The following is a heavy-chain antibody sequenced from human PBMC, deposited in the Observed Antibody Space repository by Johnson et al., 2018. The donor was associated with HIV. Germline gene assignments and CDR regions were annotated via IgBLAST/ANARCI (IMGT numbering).Heavy chain of an antibody. CDR3: TRRDSSELGDAFDI. D-gene: IGHD6-6*01. V-gene: IGHV3-20*04. CDR2: INCNGGST. Sequence: VQLVESGGGVVRPGGSLRLSCAASGFTFGDYGMSWVRQVPGKGLEWVSGINCNGGSTGYADSVKGRFTISRDNAKNSLYLQMNSLRAEDTALYFCTRRDSSELGDAFDIWGQGTMVTVSS. J-gene: IGHJ3*02. CDR1: GFTFGDYG.